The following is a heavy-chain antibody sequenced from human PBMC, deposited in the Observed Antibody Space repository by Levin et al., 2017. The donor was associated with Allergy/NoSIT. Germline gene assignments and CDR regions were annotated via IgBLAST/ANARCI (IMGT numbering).Heavy chain of an antibody. CDR3: ARGGYTTPFDY. CDR2: IRASGDTT. CDR1: GFPFSSYS. D-gene: IGHD3-16*02. V-gene: IGHV3-23*01. Sequence: GGSLRLSCAASGFPFSSYSMTWVRQAPGEGLEWVSNIRASGDTTFYADSVKGRFTISRDSSQITLSLQMNSLRAEDTAIYYCARGGYTTPFDYWGPGTLVTVSS. J-gene: IGHJ4*02.